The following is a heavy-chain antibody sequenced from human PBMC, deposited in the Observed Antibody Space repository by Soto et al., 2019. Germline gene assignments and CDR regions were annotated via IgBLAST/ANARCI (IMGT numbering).Heavy chain of an antibody. V-gene: IGHV4-31*03. J-gene: IGHJ4*02. D-gene: IGHD3-22*01. Sequence: QVQLQESGPGLVKPSQTLSLTCTVSGGSISSGGYYWSWIRQHPGKGLEWIGYIYYSGSTYYNPSPKSRVTISVDTSKNQFPLKLSSVTAADTAVYYCARERVVVVTSRGGLDYWGQGTLVTVSS. CDR2: IYYSGST. CDR1: GGSISSGGYY. CDR3: ARERVVVVTSRGGLDY.